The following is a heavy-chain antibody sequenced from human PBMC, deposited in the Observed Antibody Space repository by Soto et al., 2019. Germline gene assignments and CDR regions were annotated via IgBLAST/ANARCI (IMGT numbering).Heavy chain of an antibody. CDR2: IYYSGST. D-gene: IGHD3-10*01. J-gene: IGHJ4*02. CDR1: GGSISSSSYY. Sequence: TLSLTCTVSGGSISSSSYYWGWIRQPPGKGLEWIGSIYYSGSTYYNPSLKSRVTISVDTSKNQFSLKLSSVTAADTAVYYCARVTMVRGVTFDYLGQGTLVTVSS. CDR3: ARVTMVRGVTFDY. V-gene: IGHV4-39*01.